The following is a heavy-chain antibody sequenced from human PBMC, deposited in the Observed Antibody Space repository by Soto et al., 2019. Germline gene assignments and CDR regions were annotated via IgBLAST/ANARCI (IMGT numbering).Heavy chain of an antibody. CDR1: GFTFSNAW. J-gene: IGHJ4*01. CDR2: VKSKNDGGTT. Sequence: PGGSLRLSCAASGFTFSNAWINWVRQAPGKGLEWVGRVKSKNDGGTTDFAAPVKGRFAISRDDSKNKVYLEMNRLQTEDTAIYYCTIDSVITSIIDRLTYWGHGTLFPAPQ. D-gene: IGHD3-22*01. CDR3: TIDSVITSIIDRLTY. V-gene: IGHV3-15*07.